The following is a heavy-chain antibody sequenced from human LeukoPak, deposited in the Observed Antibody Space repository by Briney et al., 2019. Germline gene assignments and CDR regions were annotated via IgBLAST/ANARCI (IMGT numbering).Heavy chain of an antibody. CDR3: ARDVVTTTGDYFDY. CDR2: IYYSGST. V-gene: IGHV4-59*12. CDR1: GASITSYY. D-gene: IGHD2-2*01. Sequence: SETLSLTCAVSGASITSYYWSWIRQPPGKGLEWIGYIYYSGSTNYNPSLKSRVTMSVDTSKHQFSLKLSSVTAADTAVYYCARDVVTTTGDYFDYWGQGTLVTVSS. J-gene: IGHJ4*02.